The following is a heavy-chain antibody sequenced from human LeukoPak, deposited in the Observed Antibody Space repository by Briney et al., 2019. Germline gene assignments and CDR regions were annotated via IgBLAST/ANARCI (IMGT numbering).Heavy chain of an antibody. CDR1: GFTFSSYA. CDR2: ISGSGGST. D-gene: IGHD3-9*01. CDR3: AKGGRYYDILTGSPEFDP. J-gene: IGHJ5*02. V-gene: IGHV3-23*01. Sequence: GGSLRLSCAASGFTFSSYAMSWVRQAPGKGLEWVSAISGSGGSTYYADSVKGRFTISRDNPKNTLYLQMNSLRAEDTAVYYCAKGGRYYDILTGSPEFDPWGQGTLVTVSS.